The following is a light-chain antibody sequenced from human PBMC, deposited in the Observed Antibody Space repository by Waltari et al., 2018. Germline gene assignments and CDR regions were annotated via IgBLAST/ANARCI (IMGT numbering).Light chain of an antibody. CDR3: CSYAGSSTWV. V-gene: IGLV2-23*02. CDR2: EVS. Sequence: QSALTQPASVSGSPGQSITISCTGTSSDVGTYKLVSWYQQHPGKAPKFMIYEVSKRPSGVSNRFSGSKSGNTASLTISGLQAEDEAAYYCCSYAGSSTWVFGGGTKLTVL. J-gene: IGLJ3*02. CDR1: SSDVGTYKL.